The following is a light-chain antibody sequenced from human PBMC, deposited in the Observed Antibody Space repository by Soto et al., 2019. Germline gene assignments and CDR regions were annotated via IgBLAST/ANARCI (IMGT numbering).Light chain of an antibody. Sequence: EIVMTQSPATLSVSPGERATLSCRASQSVNSNLAWYQQKPGQTPRLLFYGASTRATGLPARFSGSGSGTEFILPTSALQSEVFAVYSCQQYHDCPPFGQGTRLEIK. CDR3: QQYHDCPP. CDR1: QSVNSN. CDR2: GAS. V-gene: IGKV3-15*01. J-gene: IGKJ5*01.